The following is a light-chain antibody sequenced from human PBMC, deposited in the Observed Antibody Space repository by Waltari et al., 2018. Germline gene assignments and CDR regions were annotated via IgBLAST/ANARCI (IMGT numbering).Light chain of an antibody. CDR1: SSDVGSYPL. J-gene: IGLJ1*01. V-gene: IGLV2-23*02. CDR2: EVS. Sequence: SALTQPASVSGSPGQSITISCTEISSDVGSYPLLSWYQRHPGGAPKLLFYEVSKRPPGVSTRFSGSKSGKTASLTISGLQAEDEAEYYCCVVAGRGFYVFGTGTRVTVL. CDR3: CVVAGRGFYV.